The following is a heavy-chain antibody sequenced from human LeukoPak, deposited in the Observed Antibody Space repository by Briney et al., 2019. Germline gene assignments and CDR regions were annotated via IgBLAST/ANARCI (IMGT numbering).Heavy chain of an antibody. D-gene: IGHD3-10*01. V-gene: IGHV3-23*01. CDR2: FSGSGGAT. Sequence: GGSLRSSCAASGFTFSNYAMTWVRQAPGKGLGWFSGFSGSGGATYYADSVKGRFTVSRDDPHNTLYLQMNSVRAEDTAVYFCARGGVDQYGSGTYYLMYYFDHWGQGALVTVPS. J-gene: IGHJ4*02. CDR3: ARGGVDQYGSGTYYLMYYFDH. CDR1: GFTFSNYA.